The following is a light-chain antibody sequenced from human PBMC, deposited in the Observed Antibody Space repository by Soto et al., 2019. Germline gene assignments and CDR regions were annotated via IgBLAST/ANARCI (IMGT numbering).Light chain of an antibody. CDR3: QKHDGVPL. CDR2: DAS. J-gene: IGKJ3*01. CDR1: QDIGNH. V-gene: IGKV1-33*01. Sequence: DIQLTQSPSSLSASVGDRVTITCQASQDIGNHLNWYQQKPGKAPNLLIYDASDLKTGVPSRFSGGGSGTFFSFTINSLQPEDIATYYCQKHDGVPLFGPGTKVEIK.